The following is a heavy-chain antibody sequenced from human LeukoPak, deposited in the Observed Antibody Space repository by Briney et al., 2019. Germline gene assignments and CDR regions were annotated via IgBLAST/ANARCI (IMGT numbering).Heavy chain of an antibody. CDR1: GFTFSSYA. Sequence: GGSLRLSCAASGFTFSSYAMHWVRQAPGKGLEWVAVISYDGSNKYYADSVKGRFTISRDNSKNTLYLQMNSLRAEDTAVYYCARGDGGVDSLPYYYYGMDVWGQGTAATVSS. D-gene: IGHD3-16*01. J-gene: IGHJ6*02. CDR2: ISYDGSNK. V-gene: IGHV3-30-3*01. CDR3: ARGDGGVDSLPYYYYGMDV.